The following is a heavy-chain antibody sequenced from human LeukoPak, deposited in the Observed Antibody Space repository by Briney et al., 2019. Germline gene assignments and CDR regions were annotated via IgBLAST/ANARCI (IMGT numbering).Heavy chain of an antibody. J-gene: IGHJ4*02. Sequence: GGSLRLSCAASGFTFSNAWMSWVRQAPGKGLEWVGRIKSKTDGGTTDYAAPVKGRLTISRDDSKNTLYLQMSSLRVEDTAVYYCARKYASGTYPLDYWGQGTLVTVSS. CDR3: ARKYASGTYPLDY. D-gene: IGHD3-10*01. CDR1: GFTFSNAW. V-gene: IGHV3-15*01. CDR2: IKSKTDGGTT.